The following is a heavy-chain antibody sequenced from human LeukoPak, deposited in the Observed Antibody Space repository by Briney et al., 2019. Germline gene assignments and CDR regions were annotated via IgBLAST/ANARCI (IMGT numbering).Heavy chain of an antibody. V-gene: IGHV3-23*01. D-gene: IGHD2-2*01. CDR2: ISGSGGST. J-gene: IGHJ5*02. CDR3: AKVLVPAATNWFDP. Sequence: GGSLILSRAASGFTFSSYAMSWVRQAPGKGLEWVSAISGSGGSTYYADSVKGRFTISRDNSKNTLYLQMNSLRAEDTAVYYCAKVLVPAATNWFDPWGQATLGTVSS. CDR1: GFTFSSYA.